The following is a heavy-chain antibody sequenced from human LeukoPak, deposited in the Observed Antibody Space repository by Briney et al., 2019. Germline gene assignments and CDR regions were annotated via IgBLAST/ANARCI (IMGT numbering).Heavy chain of an antibody. D-gene: IGHD1-26*01. V-gene: IGHV3-30*03. J-gene: IGHJ4*02. CDR1: GFTFSSYG. CDR2: ISYDGSNK. Sequence: PGGSLRLSCAASGFTFSSYGMHWVRQAPGKGLEWVAVISYDGSNKYYADSVKGRFTISRDNSKNTLYLQMNSLRAEDTAVYYCARALVGATNNDYWGQGTLVTVSS. CDR3: ARALVGATNNDY.